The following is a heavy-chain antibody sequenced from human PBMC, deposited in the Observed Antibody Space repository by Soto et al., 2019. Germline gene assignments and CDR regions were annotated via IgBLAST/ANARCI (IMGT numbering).Heavy chain of an antibody. CDR3: ARQSETYYYDSSGPNWFDP. J-gene: IGHJ5*02. CDR1: GGSISSSSYY. D-gene: IGHD3-22*01. Sequence: PSETLSLTFTVSGGSISSSSYYWAWIRQPPGKGLEWIGSIYYSGSTYYNPSLKSRVTISVDTSKNQFSLKLSSVTAADTAVYYCARQSETYYYDSSGPNWFDPWGQRTLVTVSS. CDR2: IYYSGST. V-gene: IGHV4-39*01.